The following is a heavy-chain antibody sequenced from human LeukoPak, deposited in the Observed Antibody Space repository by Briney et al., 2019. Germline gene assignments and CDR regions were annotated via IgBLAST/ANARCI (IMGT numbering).Heavy chain of an antibody. CDR2: ISGSGGST. CDR1: GFTFSSYA. J-gene: IGHJ4*02. D-gene: IGHD6-19*01. CDR3: AKAPVAVVFHYFDY. V-gene: IGHV3-23*01. Sequence: GGSLRLSCAASGFTFSSYATSWVRQAPGKGLEWVSAISGSGGSTYYADSVKGRFTISRDNSKNTLYLQMNSLRAEDTAVYYCAKAPVAVVFHYFDYWGQGTLVTVSS.